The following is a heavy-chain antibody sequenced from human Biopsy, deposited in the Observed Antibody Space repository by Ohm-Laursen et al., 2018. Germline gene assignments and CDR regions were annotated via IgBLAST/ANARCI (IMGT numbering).Heavy chain of an antibody. V-gene: IGHV1-18*01. J-gene: IGHJ6*02. CDR1: GYMFYSYG. Sequence: SVKVSCKASGYMFYSYGVSWVRLAPGQGPEWMGWISGYNGNTNYPQSLQGRVTLTTDASLSTAYMELRGLRSDDTAVYYCARDRHHAAGSYAGMDVWGQGTTVTVSS. CDR3: ARDRHHAAGSYAGMDV. D-gene: IGHD3-10*01. CDR2: ISGYNGNT.